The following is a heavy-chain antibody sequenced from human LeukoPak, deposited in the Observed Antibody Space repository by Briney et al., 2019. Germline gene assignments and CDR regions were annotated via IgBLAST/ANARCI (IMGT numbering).Heavy chain of an antibody. CDR1: GFTFSTNW. D-gene: IGHD2-8*01. J-gene: IGHJ4*02. CDR3: AKAGNGFGY. Sequence: GGSLRLSCAASGFTFSTNWMSWVRQAPGKGLEWVANIKQDGSEKNYVDSVKGRFTISRDNAKSSLYLQMNSLRAEDTAVYYCAKAGNGFGYWGKGALVTVSS. V-gene: IGHV3-7*01. CDR2: IKQDGSEK.